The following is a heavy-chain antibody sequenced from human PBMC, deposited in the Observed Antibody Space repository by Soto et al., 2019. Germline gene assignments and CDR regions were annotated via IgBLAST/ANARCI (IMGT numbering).Heavy chain of an antibody. J-gene: IGHJ5*02. CDR3: AKEWGRYCSGGSCYNWFDP. CDR2: ISGSGGST. V-gene: IGHV3-23*01. Sequence: GGSLRLSCAASGFTFSSYAMSWVRQAPGKGLEWVSAISGSGGSTYYADSVKGRFTISRDNSKNTLYLQMSSLRAEDTAVYYCAKEWGRYCSGGSCYNWFDPWGQGTLVTVSS. CDR1: GFTFSSYA. D-gene: IGHD2-15*01.